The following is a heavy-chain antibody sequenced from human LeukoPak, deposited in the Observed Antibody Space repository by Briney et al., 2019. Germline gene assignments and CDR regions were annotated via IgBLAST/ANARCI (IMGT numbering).Heavy chain of an antibody. V-gene: IGHV3-66*01. CDR3: ARVLPGGGYGMDV. CDR2: IYSGGST. J-gene: IGHJ6*02. D-gene: IGHD3-10*01. CDR1: GFTVSTNY. Sequence: GGSLRLSCAASGFTVSTNYMSWVRQAPGKGLEWVSVIYSGGSTYYADSVKGRFTISRDNSKNTLYLQMNSLRAEDTVVYYCARVLPGGGYGMDVWGQGPTVTVSS.